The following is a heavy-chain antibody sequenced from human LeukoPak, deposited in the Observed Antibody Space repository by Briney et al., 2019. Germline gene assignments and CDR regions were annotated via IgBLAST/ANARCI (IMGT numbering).Heavy chain of an antibody. V-gene: IGHV4-39*01. D-gene: IGHD6-13*01. J-gene: IGHJ4*02. CDR1: GGSISGGKDF. CDR2: IYYTGSS. Sequence: PSETLSLTCAVSGGSISGGKDFWGWIRQPPGKGLEWIGSIYYTGSSYYNPSLKSRVSISVDTSKNEFSLKVHSATAADTAVYYCARRGITYSSSFFDFWGQGTLVTVSS. CDR3: ARRGITYSSSFFDF.